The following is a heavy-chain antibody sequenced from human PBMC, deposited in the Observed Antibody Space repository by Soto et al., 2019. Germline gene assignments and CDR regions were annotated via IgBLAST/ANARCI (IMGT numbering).Heavy chain of an antibody. CDR3: AREDHFVADY. D-gene: IGHD6-6*01. Sequence: QVPLVQSGAEVKKPGASVKVSCKASGYTFTDFYMYWVRQAPGQGPEWMGMINPNSGSTTYAPKFQGRVTMTRDRSATTAYMELRSLGSEDTAVYYCAREDHFVADYWGQGTLVIVSS. V-gene: IGHV1-46*01. CDR1: GYTFTDFY. CDR2: INPNSGST. J-gene: IGHJ4*02.